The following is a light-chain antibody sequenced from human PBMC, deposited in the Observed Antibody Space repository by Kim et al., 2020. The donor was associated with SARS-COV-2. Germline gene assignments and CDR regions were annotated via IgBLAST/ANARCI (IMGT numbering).Light chain of an antibody. Sequence: QSALTHPASVSGSPGQSITISCTGTRSDVGGYNYVSWYQQHPGKAPKLMIYDVSKRPSGVSNRFSGSKSGNTASLTISGLQAEDEADYYCSSYTSSSTLVFGGGTQLTVL. CDR3: SSYTSSSTLV. J-gene: IGLJ2*01. CDR2: DVS. CDR1: RSDVGGYNY. V-gene: IGLV2-14*01.